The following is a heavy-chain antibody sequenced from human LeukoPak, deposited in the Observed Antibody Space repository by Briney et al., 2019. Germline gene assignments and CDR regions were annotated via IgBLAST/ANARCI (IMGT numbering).Heavy chain of an antibody. CDR3: ARDHAFDGDNWFEP. CDR1: GYTFTGYY. J-gene: IGHJ5*02. V-gene: IGHV1-2*06. Sequence: GASVKVSCKASGYTFTGYYMHWVRQAPGQGLEWMGRIYPHSGGTIYAQEFQGRVTMTRDTSISTAYMELSSLRSDDTAVYYCARDHAFDGDNWFEPWGQGTLVTVSS. CDR2: IYPHSGGT. D-gene: IGHD3-10*01.